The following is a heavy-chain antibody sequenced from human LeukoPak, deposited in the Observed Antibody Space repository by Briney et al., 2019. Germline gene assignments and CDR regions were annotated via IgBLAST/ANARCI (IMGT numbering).Heavy chain of an antibody. CDR1: GYTFTSYY. CDR3: ARVGDGYSYGLSEHY. J-gene: IGHJ4*02. D-gene: IGHD5-18*01. Sequence: GASVKVSCKASGYTFTSYYMHWVRQAPGQGLEWMGWINPNSGGTNYAQKFQGRVTMTTDTSTSTAYMELRSLRSDDTAVYYCARVGDGYSYGLSEHYWGQGTLVTVSS. CDR2: INPNSGGT. V-gene: IGHV1-2*02.